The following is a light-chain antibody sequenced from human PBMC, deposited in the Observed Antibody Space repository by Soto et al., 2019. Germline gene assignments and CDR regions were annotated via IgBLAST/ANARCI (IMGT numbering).Light chain of an antibody. Sequence: QSALTQPASVSGSPGQSITISCTATSSDVGGYNYVSWYQQHPGRAPKLMIYEVTDRPSGVSNRFSGSKSGNTASLTISGLQAEDEADYYCSSYTSSSTPWVFGGGTQLTVL. CDR3: SSYTSSSTPWV. V-gene: IGLV2-14*01. CDR2: EVT. CDR1: SSDVGGYNY. J-gene: IGLJ2*01.